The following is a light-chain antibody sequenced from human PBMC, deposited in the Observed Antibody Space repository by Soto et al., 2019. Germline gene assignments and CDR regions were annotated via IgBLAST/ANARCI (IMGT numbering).Light chain of an antibody. CDR1: QSVGGSY. V-gene: IGKV3-20*01. CDR3: QHYGSSPWT. J-gene: IGKJ1*01. CDR2: VAS. Sequence: EIVLTQSPGTLSLSPGERATLSCRASQSVGGSYLAWFQQKPGQAPRLLIYVASTRATGVPDRFSGSGSATDFSLTINRLEPEEFAVYYCQHYGSSPWTFGQGTKVEIK.